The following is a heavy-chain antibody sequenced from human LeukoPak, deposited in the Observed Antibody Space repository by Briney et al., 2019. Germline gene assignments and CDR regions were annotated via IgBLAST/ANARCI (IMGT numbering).Heavy chain of an antibody. D-gene: IGHD4-23*01. CDR1: GYTFTGYY. V-gene: IGHV1-2*06. CDR2: VNPNSGDT. CDR3: AGDYTGNSVLYYFDY. Sequence: ASVKVSCKASGYTFTGYYVHWVRQAPGQGLEWMGRVNPNSGDTNYAQKFQGRVTMTRDTSISTAYMELSRLRSDDTAVYYCAGDYTGNSVLYYFDYWGQGTLVTVSS. J-gene: IGHJ4*02.